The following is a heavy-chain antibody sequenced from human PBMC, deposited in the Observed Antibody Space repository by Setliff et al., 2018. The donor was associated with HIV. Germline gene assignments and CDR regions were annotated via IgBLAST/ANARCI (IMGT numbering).Heavy chain of an antibody. CDR2: IFPADSDT. CDR3: ARHGPMRDGYNHGAFDY. V-gene: IGHV5-51*01. D-gene: IGHD5-12*01. CDR1: GYSFTNYW. Sequence: GESLKISCQGSGYSFTNYWINWVRQMPGKGLEWMGIIFPADSDTTYSPSFQGQVTISADKSISTAYLQWSRLKASDTAMYYCARHGPMRDGYNHGAFDYWGQGTPVTVSS. J-gene: IGHJ4*02.